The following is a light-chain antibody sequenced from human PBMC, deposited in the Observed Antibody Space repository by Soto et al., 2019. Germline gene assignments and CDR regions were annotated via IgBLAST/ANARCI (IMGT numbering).Light chain of an antibody. J-gene: IGKJ4*01. V-gene: IGKV3-20*01. CDR2: GAS. Sequence: EIVLTQSPGTLSLSPGERATLSCRASQTVSNNYLAWYQQRPGQAPRLLISGASSRATGIPDRFSGSGSGTDFTLTISRLEPEDFAVYYCQKYGGSITCGGGTKVEIK. CDR1: QTVSNNY. CDR3: QKYGGSIT.